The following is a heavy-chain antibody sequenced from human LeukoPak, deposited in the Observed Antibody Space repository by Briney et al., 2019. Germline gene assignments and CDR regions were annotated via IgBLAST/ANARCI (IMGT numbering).Heavy chain of an antibody. J-gene: IGHJ3*02. CDR3: ARSTTHVRIAAPLGAFDI. CDR1: GFAFSSYS. CDR2: ISSSSSYI. D-gene: IGHD6-6*01. V-gene: IGHV3-21*01. Sequence: AGGSLRLSCAASGFAFSSYSMNWVRQAPGKGLEWVSSISSSSSYIYYADSVKGRFTISRDNAKNSLYLQMNSLRAEDTAVYYCARSTTHVRIAAPLGAFDIWGQGTMVTVSS.